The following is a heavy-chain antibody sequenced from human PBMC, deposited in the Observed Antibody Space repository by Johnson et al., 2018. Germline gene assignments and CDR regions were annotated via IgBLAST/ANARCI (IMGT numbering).Heavy chain of an antibody. J-gene: IGHJ6*02. Sequence: VQLVESGGGLVKPGGSLRLSCAASGFIFSNAWMTWVRQAPGKGLEWVANIKEDGREKYSVDSVKGRFTISRDNAINSLYLQMNSLRAEDTAVYFCARNHGSARANYDYWYGRLGPRDHGHRLL. CDR1: GFIFSNAW. D-gene: IGHD1-14*01. V-gene: IGHV3-7*01. CDR3: ARNHGSARANYDYWYGR. CDR2: IKEDGREK.